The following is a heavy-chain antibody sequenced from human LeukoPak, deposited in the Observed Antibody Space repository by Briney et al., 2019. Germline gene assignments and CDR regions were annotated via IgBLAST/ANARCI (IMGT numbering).Heavy chain of an antibody. D-gene: IGHD6-6*01. CDR3: ARAKGSSPAEYYYYYMDV. Sequence: GGSLRLSCAASGFTFSSYSMNWVRQAPGKGLEWVSSISSSSSYIYYADSVKGRSTISRDNAKNSLYLQMNSLRAEDTAVCYCARAKGSSPAEYYYYYMDVWGKGTTVTVSS. V-gene: IGHV3-21*01. CDR2: ISSSSSYI. J-gene: IGHJ6*03. CDR1: GFTFSSYS.